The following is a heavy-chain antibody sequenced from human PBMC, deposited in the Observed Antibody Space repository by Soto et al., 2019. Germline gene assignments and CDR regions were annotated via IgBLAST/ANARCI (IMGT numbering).Heavy chain of an antibody. CDR1: GGSISSGGYY. J-gene: IGHJ5*02. D-gene: IGHD3-9*01. V-gene: IGHV4-31*03. Sequence: LSLTCTVSGGSISSGGYYWSWIRQHPGKGLEWIGYIYYSGSTYYNPSLKSRVTISVDTSKNQFSLKLSSVTAADTAVYYCARTSYDILTGSNWFDPWGQGTLVTVSS. CDR2: IYYSGST. CDR3: ARTSYDILTGSNWFDP.